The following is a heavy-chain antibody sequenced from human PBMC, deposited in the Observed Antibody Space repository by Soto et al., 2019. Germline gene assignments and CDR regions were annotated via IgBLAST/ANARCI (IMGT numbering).Heavy chain of an antibody. CDR1: KFTFSNYW. CDR3: ARVYFKYDY. CDR2: IKEDGSEK. J-gene: IGHJ4*02. Sequence: EVQLVESGGGLVQPGGSLRLSCVASKFTFSNYWMTWVRQAPGKGLEWVANIKEDGSEKYYVDSVKGRFTISRDNAKNSLYLQMNSRRAEDTAVYYCARVYFKYDYWGQGTLVTVSS. V-gene: IGHV3-7*01. D-gene: IGHD3-10*01.